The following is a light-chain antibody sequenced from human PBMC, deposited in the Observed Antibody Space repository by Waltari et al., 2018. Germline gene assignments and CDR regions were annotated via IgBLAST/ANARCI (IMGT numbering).Light chain of an antibody. V-gene: IGKV1-39*01. CDR1: ETISSD. J-gene: IGKJ3*01. CDR3: LQNYKTPFT. CDR2: SAS. Sequence: DIQMTQSPFYLSASVGDRVTITCRASETISSDLNWYQQKPGKAPNLLISSASTLESGVPSRFSGSGSGTEFTLTISGLQPEDFTTYFCLQNYKTPFTFGPGTKVDI.